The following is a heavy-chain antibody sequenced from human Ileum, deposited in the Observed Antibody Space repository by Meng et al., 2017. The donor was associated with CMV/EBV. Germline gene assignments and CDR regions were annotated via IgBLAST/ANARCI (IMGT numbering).Heavy chain of an antibody. CDR2: IQYDGSYK. CDR1: GFIFSNYG. Sequence: QVQLVESXXXXXQXXGXLRLSCAASGFIFSNYGMHWVCQAPGKGLEWVAFIQYDGSYKSYTDSVKGRFTISRDNSKNTVYLQMNSLRTEDTAVFYCVKDTGTGDYWGQGTLVTVSS. D-gene: IGHD4-17*01. CDR3: VKDTGTGDY. J-gene: IGHJ4*02. V-gene: IGHV3-30*02.